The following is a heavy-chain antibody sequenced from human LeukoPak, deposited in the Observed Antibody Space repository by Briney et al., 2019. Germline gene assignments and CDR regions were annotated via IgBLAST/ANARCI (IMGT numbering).Heavy chain of an antibody. Sequence: ASVKVSCKASGYTFTGYYMHWVRQAPGQGLEWMGWINPNSGGTNYAQKFQGRVTMTRDTSISTAYMELSRLRSDDTAVYYCARVWRLRLGELSPGGYWGQGTLVTVSS. V-gene: IGHV1-2*02. CDR2: INPNSGGT. CDR1: GYTFTGYY. CDR3: ARVWRLRLGELSPGGY. D-gene: IGHD3-16*02. J-gene: IGHJ4*02.